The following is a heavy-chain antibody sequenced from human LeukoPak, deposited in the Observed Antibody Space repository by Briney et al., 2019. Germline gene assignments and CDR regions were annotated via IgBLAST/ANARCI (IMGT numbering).Heavy chain of an antibody. D-gene: IGHD6-19*01. V-gene: IGHV3-33*01. Sequence: GGSLRLSCAASGFTFSSYGMHWVRQAPGEGLEWVAVIWYDGSNKYYADSVKGRFTISRDNSKNTLYLQMNSLRAEDTAVYYCARAPRPYSSGWYGDYWGQGTLVTVSS. CDR2: IWYDGSNK. J-gene: IGHJ4*02. CDR3: ARAPRPYSSGWYGDY. CDR1: GFTFSSYG.